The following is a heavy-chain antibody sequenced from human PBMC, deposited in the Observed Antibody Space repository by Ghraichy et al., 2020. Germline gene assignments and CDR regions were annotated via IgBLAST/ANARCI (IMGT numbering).Heavy chain of an antibody. V-gene: IGHV4-61*01. J-gene: IGHJ4*02. Sequence: SETLSLTCTVSGGSVSSGSYYWSWIRQPTGKGLEWIGYIYYSGSTNYNPSLKSRVTISVDTSKNQFSLKLSSVTAADTAVYYCARDSGSRESNFDYWGQGTLVTVSS. D-gene: IGHD1-26*01. CDR2: IYYSGST. CDR3: ARDSGSRESNFDY. CDR1: GGSVSSGSYY.